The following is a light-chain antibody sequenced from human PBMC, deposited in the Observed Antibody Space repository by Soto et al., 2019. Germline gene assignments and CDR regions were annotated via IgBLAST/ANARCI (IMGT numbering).Light chain of an antibody. Sequence: DTQMTQSPSTLSASVGDRVTITCRASESISTWLAWYQQKPGKAPKLLIYKASNLESGVPSRFSGSGSGTEFTLTITSLQTDDFATYYCQQYKSHSRTFGKGTKVDIK. CDR3: QQYKSHSRT. V-gene: IGKV1-5*03. CDR2: KAS. CDR1: ESISTW. J-gene: IGKJ1*01.